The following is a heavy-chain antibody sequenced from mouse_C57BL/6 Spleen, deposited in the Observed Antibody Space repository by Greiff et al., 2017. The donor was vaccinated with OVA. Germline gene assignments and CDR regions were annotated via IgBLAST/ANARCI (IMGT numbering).Heavy chain of an antibody. CDR1: GYTFTSYW. V-gene: IGHV1-69*01. CDR3: ARGYDGYFDV. CDR2: IDPSDSYT. J-gene: IGHJ1*03. Sequence: QVQLQQPGAELVTPGASVKLSCKASGYTFTSYWMHWVKQRPGQGLEWIGEIDPSDSYTNYNQKFKGKSTLTVDKSSSTAYMQLSSLTSEDSAVYYCARGYDGYFDVWGTGTTVTVSS. D-gene: IGHD2-2*01.